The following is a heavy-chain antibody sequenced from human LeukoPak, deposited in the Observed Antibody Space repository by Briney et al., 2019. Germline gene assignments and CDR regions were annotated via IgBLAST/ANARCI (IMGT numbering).Heavy chain of an antibody. CDR1: GGSISSGDYY. J-gene: IGHJ5*02. CDR3: ARSGYNKNWFDP. V-gene: IGHV4-61*08. Sequence: PSETLSLTCTVSGGSISSGDYYWSWIRQPPGKGLEWIGYIYYSGSTNYNPSLKSRVTISVDTSKNQFSLKLSSVTAADTAVYYCARSGYNKNWFDPWGQGTLVTVSS. D-gene: IGHD1-14*01. CDR2: IYYSGST.